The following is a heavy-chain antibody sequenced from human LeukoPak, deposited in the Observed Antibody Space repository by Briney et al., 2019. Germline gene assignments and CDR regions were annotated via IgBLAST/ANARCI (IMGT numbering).Heavy chain of an antibody. J-gene: IGHJ6*02. V-gene: IGHV4-59*08. CDR1: GGSISSYY. CDR3: ARLPHYYGSGSYYSPSYYGMDV. D-gene: IGHD3-10*01. CDR2: IYYSVST. Sequence: SETLSLTCTVSGGSISSYYWSWIRQPPGKGLEWIVYIYYSVSTNYNPSLKSRVTISVDTSKNQFSLKLSSVTAADTAVYYCARLPHYYGSGSYYSPSYYGMDVWGQGTTVTVSS.